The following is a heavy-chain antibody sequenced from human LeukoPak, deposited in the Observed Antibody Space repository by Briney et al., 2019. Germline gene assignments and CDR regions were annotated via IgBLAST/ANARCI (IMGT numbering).Heavy chain of an antibody. V-gene: IGHV3-30-3*01. CDR1: GFTFSSYA. CDR3: ARGDYYDSSGYYYD. Sequence: PGRSLRLSCAASGFTFSSYAMHWVRQAPGKGLEWVAVISYDGSNKYYADSVKGRFTISRDNSKNTLYLQMNSLRAEDTAVYYCARGDYYDSSGYYYDWGQGTLVTVSS. CDR2: ISYDGSNK. J-gene: IGHJ4*02. D-gene: IGHD3-22*01.